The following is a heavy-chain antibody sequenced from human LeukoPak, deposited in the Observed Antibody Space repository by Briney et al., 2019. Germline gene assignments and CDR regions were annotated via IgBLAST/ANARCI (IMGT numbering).Heavy chain of an antibody. J-gene: IGHJ4*02. CDR1: GGSISSYY. Sequence: SETLSLTCTVSGGSISSYYWSWIRQPAGKGLEWIGRIYTSGSTNYNPSLKSRVTMSVDTSKNQFSLKLSSVTAADTAVYYCAREYYYDSSAYGGSFDYWGQGTLVTVSS. D-gene: IGHD3-22*01. V-gene: IGHV4-4*07. CDR3: AREYYYDSSAYGGSFDY. CDR2: IYTSGST.